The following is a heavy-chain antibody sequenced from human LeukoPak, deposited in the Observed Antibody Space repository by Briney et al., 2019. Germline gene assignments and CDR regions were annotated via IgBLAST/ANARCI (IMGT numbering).Heavy chain of an antibody. J-gene: IGHJ3*02. CDR2: INPNSGGT. Sequence: ASVKVSCKASGYTFTGYYMHWVRQAPGQGLEWMGWINPNSGGTNYAQRFQGRVTMTRDTSISTAYMELSRLRSDDTAVYYCARIPSDASFDIWGQRTMVTVSS. CDR1: GYTFTGYY. CDR3: ARIPSDASFDI. V-gene: IGHV1-2*02. D-gene: IGHD2-21*02.